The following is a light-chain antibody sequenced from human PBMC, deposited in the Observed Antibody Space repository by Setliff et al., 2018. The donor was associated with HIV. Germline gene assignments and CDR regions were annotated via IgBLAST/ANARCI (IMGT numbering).Light chain of an antibody. CDR2: DNS. J-gene: IGLJ1*01. Sequence: SYELAQPPSVSVAPGKTARITCGVNNIESKSVHWYQQKPGQAPVLVVYDNSDRPSGIPERFPGSNSGNTAALTISRVEAGDEADYYCQVWDSSSDHHVFGTGTKVTVL. CDR1: NIESKS. CDR3: QVWDSSSDHHV. V-gene: IGLV3-21*03.